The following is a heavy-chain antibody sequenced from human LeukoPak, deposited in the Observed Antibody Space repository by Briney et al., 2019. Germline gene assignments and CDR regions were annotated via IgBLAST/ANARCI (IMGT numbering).Heavy chain of an antibody. CDR2: IFYRGSI. D-gene: IGHD3-3*01. CDR1: GGSISNYY. V-gene: IGHV4-59*12. CDR3: ARGVVLGEDDAFDI. Sequence: SETLSLTCTVSGGSISNYYWSWIRQPPGKGLEWIGYIFYRGSIDYSPSLQSRVTISVDTSKNHLSLRLTSVTAADTAVYFCARGVVLGEDDAFDIWGRGTMVTVSS. J-gene: IGHJ3*02.